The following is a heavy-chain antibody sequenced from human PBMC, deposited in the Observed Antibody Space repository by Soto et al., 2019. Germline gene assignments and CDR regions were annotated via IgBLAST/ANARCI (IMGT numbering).Heavy chain of an antibody. D-gene: IGHD2-15*01. CDR3: ARWGWDIVVVVGPFMDGGYGMDV. J-gene: IGHJ6*02. CDR2: INPSGGST. CDR1: GYTLTSYY. V-gene: IGHV1-46*01. Sequence: GASVKVSCTASGYTLTSYYMHWVRQAPGQRLEWMGKINPSGGSTSYAQKFQGRVTMTRDTSTSTVYMELSSLRSEDTAVYYCARWGWDIVVVVGPFMDGGYGMDVWGQGTTVTVSS.